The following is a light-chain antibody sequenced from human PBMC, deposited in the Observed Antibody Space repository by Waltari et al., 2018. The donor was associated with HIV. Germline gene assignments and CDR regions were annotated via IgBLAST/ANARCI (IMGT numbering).Light chain of an antibody. CDR2: EVS. CDR1: SSDVGSYTL. J-gene: IGLJ1*01. CDR3: CSYAGSSTYV. V-gene: IGLV2-23*02. Sequence: QSALTQPASVSGSPGQSITISCPGTSSDVGSYTLVSWYQQHPGKASKLMIYEVSKRPSGVSNRFSGSKSGNTASLTISGLQAEDEADYYCCSYAGSSTYVFGTGTKVTVL.